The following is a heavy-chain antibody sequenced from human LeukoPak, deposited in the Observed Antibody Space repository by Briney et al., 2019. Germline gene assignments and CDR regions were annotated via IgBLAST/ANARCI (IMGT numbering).Heavy chain of an antibody. CDR1: GGSISSYY. CDR3: ARDRSSSWYLGAFDI. J-gene: IGHJ3*02. Sequence: SETLSLTCTVSGGSISSYYWSWIRQPPGKGLEWIGYIYYSGSTNYNPSLKSRVTVSVDKSKNQFSLKLSSVTAADTAVYYCARDRSSSWYLGAFDIWGQGTMVTVSS. V-gene: IGHV4-59*12. D-gene: IGHD6-13*01. CDR2: IYYSGST.